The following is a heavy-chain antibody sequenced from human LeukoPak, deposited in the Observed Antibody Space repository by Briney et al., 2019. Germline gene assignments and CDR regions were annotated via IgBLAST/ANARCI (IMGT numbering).Heavy chain of an antibody. J-gene: IGHJ6*03. Sequence: ASVKVSCKASGYSFTSYAITWVRQAPGQGLEWMGWISGSNGNTNYAQKFQGRVTMTTDTSTNTAYMELRSLRSDDTAVYYCARSYSSTWYSYYYYMDVWGKGTTVTVSS. V-gene: IGHV1-18*01. CDR1: GYSFTSYA. CDR3: ARSYSSTWYSYYYYMDV. CDR2: ISGSNGNT. D-gene: IGHD6-13*01.